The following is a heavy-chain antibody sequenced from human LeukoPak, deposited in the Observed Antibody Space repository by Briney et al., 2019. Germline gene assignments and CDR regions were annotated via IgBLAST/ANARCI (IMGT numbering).Heavy chain of an antibody. V-gene: IGHV3-33*01. D-gene: IGHD4-23*01. CDR2: IWYDGSNK. CDR3: ARAYYYGGNPRYFDY. Sequence: GGSLRLSCAASGFTFSSYGMHWVRQAPGKGLEWVAVIWYDGSNKYYADSVMGRFTISRDNSKNTLYLQMNSLRAEDTAVYYCARAYYYGGNPRYFDYWGQGTLVTVSS. J-gene: IGHJ4*02. CDR1: GFTFSSYG.